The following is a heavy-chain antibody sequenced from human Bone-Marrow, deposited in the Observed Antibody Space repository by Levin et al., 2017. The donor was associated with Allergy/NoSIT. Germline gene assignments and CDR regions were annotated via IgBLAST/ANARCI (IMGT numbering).Heavy chain of an antibody. V-gene: IGHV3-7*01. D-gene: IGHD3-16*01. CDR2: IKQDGSEQ. CDR1: GFTFRSYW. CDR3: ASFGDPLRSYAYDY. Sequence: GESLKISCAASGFTFRSYWMTWVRQTPGKGLEWVANIKQDGSEQHYVDSVKGRFTISRDNAEDSLYLQMNSLRDEDTAVYYCASFGDPLRSYAYDYWGQGTLVTVSS. J-gene: IGHJ4*02.